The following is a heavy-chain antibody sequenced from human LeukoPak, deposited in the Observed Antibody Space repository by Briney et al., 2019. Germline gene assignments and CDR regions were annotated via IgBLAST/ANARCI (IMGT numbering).Heavy chain of an antibody. D-gene: IGHD6-13*01. CDR1: GFTFSSYA. V-gene: IGHV3-23*01. CDR3: AKSTSSWERVDY. CDR2: FSGNSGRT. J-gene: IGHJ4*02. Sequence: GGSLRLSCATSGFTFSSYAMSWVRQAPGKGLEWVSSFSGNSGRTYYADSVKGRFSISRDNSNNTLYLQMNSLRAEDAAVYYCAKSTSSWERVDYWGQGTLVTVSS.